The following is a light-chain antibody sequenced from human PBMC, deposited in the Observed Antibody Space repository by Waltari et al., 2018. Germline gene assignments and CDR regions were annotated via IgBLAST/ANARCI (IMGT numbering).Light chain of an antibody. CDR2: DTS. CDR1: RRVGSN. CDR3: QQYNEWFPWT. Sequence: EIMMTQSPDPLSVSPGERATLSCRASRRVGSNLAWYQMKPGTAPRLRIFDTSTRATGIPGRFSGSGSGTDFTLTISSLQSEDVAIYYCQQYNEWFPWTFGQGTKVEVK. V-gene: IGKV3-15*01. J-gene: IGKJ1*01.